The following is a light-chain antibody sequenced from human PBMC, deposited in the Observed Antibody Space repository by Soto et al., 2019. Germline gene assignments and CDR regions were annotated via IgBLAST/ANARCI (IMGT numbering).Light chain of an antibody. Sequence: QSALTQAACVSGSPGQSITISCTGTSSDVGGYNYVSWYQQHPGKAPKLMIYEVRNRPSGVSNRFSGSKSGNTASLTISGLQADDDADYYCSSYTRSSPLVFGTGTDFTVL. J-gene: IGLJ1*01. CDR2: EVR. CDR1: SSDVGGYNY. V-gene: IGLV2-14*01. CDR3: SSYTRSSPLV.